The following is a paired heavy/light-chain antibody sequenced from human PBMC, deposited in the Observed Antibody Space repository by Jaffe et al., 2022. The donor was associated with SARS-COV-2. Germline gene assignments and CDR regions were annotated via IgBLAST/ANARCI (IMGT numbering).Heavy chain of an antibody. CDR3: AHGIAFGGMT. Sequence: EVQLLESGGGLVQPGGSLRLSCAASGFAFSSYDMSWVRQAPGKGLEWVSGIRYSGDVTGYADPVKGRFTISRDNSKNTLYLQMNSLRAEDTAVYYCAHGIAFGGMTWGQGTVVTVSS. CDR1: GFAFSSYD. J-gene: IGHJ4*02. V-gene: IGHV3-23*01. D-gene: IGHD3-16*01. CDR2: IRYSGDVT.
Light chain of an antibody. CDR3: QQYNSYPYS. CDR1: QSVSNW. Sequence: DIQMTQSPSTLSASVGDRVTITCRASQSVSNWLAWYQQKPGKAPKLVIYKASSLDSGVPSRFSGSGSGTEFTLTISSLQPDDSAIYYCQQYNSYPYSFGQGTKMEIK. CDR2: KAS. J-gene: IGKJ2*03. V-gene: IGKV1-5*03.